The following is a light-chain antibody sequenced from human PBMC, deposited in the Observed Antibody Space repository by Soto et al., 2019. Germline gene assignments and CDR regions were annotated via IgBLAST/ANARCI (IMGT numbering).Light chain of an antibody. Sequence: DVQMTQSPSSLSASVGDRVTITCRASQSLNNYLAWYQQEPGKAPKLLIYDASTLERGVPSRFSGIGSGTEFTLTISSLQPDDFATYYCQQYYRSSITFGQGTRLEIK. CDR1: QSLNNY. CDR3: QQYYRSSIT. J-gene: IGKJ5*01. V-gene: IGKV1-5*01. CDR2: DAS.